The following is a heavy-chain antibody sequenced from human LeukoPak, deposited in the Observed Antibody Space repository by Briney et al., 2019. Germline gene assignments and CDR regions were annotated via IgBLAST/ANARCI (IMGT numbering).Heavy chain of an antibody. J-gene: IGHJ4*02. Sequence: SETLSLTCTVSGGSISSYYWSWIRQPPGKGLEWIGYIYYSGSTNYNPSLKSRLTISVDTSKNQFSLKLSSVTAADTAVYYCARHFGYYGSGSPIFWGQGTLVTVSS. CDR1: GGSISSYY. CDR3: ARHFGYYGSGSPIF. CDR2: IYYSGST. D-gene: IGHD3-10*01. V-gene: IGHV4-59*08.